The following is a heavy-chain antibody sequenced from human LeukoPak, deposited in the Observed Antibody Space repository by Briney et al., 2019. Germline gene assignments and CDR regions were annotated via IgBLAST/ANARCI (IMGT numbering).Heavy chain of an antibody. D-gene: IGHD2-2*01. J-gene: IGHJ4*02. Sequence: SETLSLTCTVSGGSISSSSYYWGWIRQPPGKGLEWIGSIYYSGSTYYNPSLKSRVTISVDTSKNQFSLKLSSVTAADTAVYYCARGMRCSSTSCYEIDYWGQGTLVTVSS. CDR2: IYYSGST. CDR3: ARGMRCSSTSCYEIDY. V-gene: IGHV4-39*07. CDR1: GGSISSSSYY.